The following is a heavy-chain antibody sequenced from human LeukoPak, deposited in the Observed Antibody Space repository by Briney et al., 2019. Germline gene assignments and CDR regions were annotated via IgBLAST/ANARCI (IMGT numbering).Heavy chain of an antibody. V-gene: IGHV1-2*02. CDR3: ARGTTLVRGVRGGY. D-gene: IGHD3-10*01. CDR1: GYTFTGYY. J-gene: IGHJ4*02. CDR2: INPNSGGT. Sequence: ASVKVSCKASGYTFTGYYMRWVRQAPGQGLEWMGWINPNSGGTNYAQKFQGRVTMTRDTSISTAYMELSRLRSDDTAVYYCARGTTLVRGVRGGYWGQGTLVTVSS.